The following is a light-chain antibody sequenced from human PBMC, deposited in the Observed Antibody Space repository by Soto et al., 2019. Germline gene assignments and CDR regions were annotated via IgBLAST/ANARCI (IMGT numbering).Light chain of an antibody. V-gene: IGKV3-20*01. Sequence: EIVLTQSPGTLSLSPGERATLSCRASQSISNYLAWHQHKPGQAPRLLIYDASSRATGIPDRFTGSGSGTDFTLTISRLEPDDFAVYYCQQYDTSLPMYTFGQGTKLEIK. CDR3: QQYDTSLPMYT. J-gene: IGKJ2*01. CDR1: QSISNY. CDR2: DAS.